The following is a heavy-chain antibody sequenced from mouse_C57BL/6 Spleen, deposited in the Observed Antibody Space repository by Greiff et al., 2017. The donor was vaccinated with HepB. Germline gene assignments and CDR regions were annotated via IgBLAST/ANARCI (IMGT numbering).Heavy chain of an antibody. Sequence: EVKLMESGGGLVQPGGTMKLSCVASGFTFSNYWMNWVRQSPEKGLEWVAQIRLKSDNYATHYAESVKGRFTISRDDTKSSVYLQMNNLRAEDTGIYYCTGGYYSNYVAYWGQRTLVTVSA. CDR1: GFTFSNYW. J-gene: IGHJ3*01. D-gene: IGHD2-5*01. CDR2: IRLKSDNYAT. CDR3: TGGYYSNYVAY. V-gene: IGHV6-3*01.